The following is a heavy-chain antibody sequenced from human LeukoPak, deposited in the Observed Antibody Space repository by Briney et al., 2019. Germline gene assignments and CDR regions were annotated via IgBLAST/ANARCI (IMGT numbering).Heavy chain of an antibody. Sequence: ASVKVSCKASGYTFTSYYMHWVRQAPGQGLEWMGIINPSGGSSSYAQKFQGRVTMTRDMSTSTVYVELSSLRSEDTAVYYCAREAAAAGAFDYWGQGTLVTVSS. D-gene: IGHD6-13*01. CDR2: INPSGGSS. V-gene: IGHV1-46*01. CDR1: GYTFTSYY. CDR3: AREAAAAGAFDY. J-gene: IGHJ4*02.